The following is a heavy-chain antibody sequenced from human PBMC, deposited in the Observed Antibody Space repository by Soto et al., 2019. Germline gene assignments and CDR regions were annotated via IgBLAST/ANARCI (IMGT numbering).Heavy chain of an antibody. CDR1: GYTFTSYG. CDR3: AMDRGAYGLDV. J-gene: IGHJ6*02. CDR2: LSAYNGNT. D-gene: IGHD3-10*01. Sequence: QVQLVQSGAEVKKPGASVKVSCKASGYTFTSYGISWVRQAPGQGLEWMGWLSAYNGNTNYAQKLQGRVTMTTDTPTSTADMELRSLRPGGTGVYYCAMDRGAYGLDVWGQGTTFTVSS. V-gene: IGHV1-18*01.